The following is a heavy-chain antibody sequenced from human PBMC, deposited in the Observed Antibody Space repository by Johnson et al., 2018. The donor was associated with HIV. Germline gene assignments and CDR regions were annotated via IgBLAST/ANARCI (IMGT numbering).Heavy chain of an antibody. D-gene: IGHD3-16*02. J-gene: IGHJ3*02. CDR3: AKGGDYVWGSYRYPDAFDI. CDR1: GFTFSSYA. V-gene: IGHV3-30*04. Sequence: QVQLVESGGGLVQPGGSLRLSCAASGFTFSSYAMSWVRQAPGKGLEWVAVISYDGSNKYYADSVKGRFTISRDNSKNTLYLQMNSLRAEDTAVYYCAKGGDYVWGSYRYPDAFDIWGQGTMVTVSS. CDR2: ISYDGSNK.